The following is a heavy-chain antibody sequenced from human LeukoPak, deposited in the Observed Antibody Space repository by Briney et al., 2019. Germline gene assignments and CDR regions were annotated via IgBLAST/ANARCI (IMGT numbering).Heavy chain of an antibody. D-gene: IGHD3-3*01. V-gene: IGHV3-7*03. J-gene: IGHJ2*01. CDR1: GFTFSTYW. CDR2: IKQDGSEK. CDR3: ARAEWSNWYFDL. Sequence: GSLRLSFAASGFTFSTYWMNWVRRAPGKGREWVANIKQDGSEKYYVDSVKGRFTLSRDSAKNSLYLQMNSLRAEDTAVYYCARAEWSNWYFDLWGRGTLVTVSS.